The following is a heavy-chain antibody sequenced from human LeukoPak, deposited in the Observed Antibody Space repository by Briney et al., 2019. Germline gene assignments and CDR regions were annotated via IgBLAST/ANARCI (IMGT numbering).Heavy chain of an antibody. CDR2: ISSSGSTI. Sequence: GGSLRLSCAASGFTFSDHYVSWIRQAPGKGLEWVSYISSSGSTIYYADSVKGRFTISRDNAKNSLYLQMNSLRAEDTAVYYCARDSIVVVPAANDAFDVWGQGTMVIVSS. CDR3: ARDSIVVVPAANDAFDV. CDR1: GFTFSDHY. J-gene: IGHJ3*01. D-gene: IGHD2-2*01. V-gene: IGHV3-11*01.